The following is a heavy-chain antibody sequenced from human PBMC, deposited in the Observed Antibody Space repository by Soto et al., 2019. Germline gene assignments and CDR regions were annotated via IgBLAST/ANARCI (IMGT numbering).Heavy chain of an antibody. CDR3: ARAKGFYSSSSYYYYGTDV. CDR1: GGSISSSNW. Sequence: SETLSLTCAVSGGSISSSNWWSWVRQPPGKGLEWIGEIYHSGSTNYNPSLKSRVTISVDKSKNQFSLKLSSVTAADTAVYYCARAKGFYSSSSYYYYGTDVWGQGTTVTVSS. CDR2: IYHSGST. D-gene: IGHD6-6*01. J-gene: IGHJ6*02. V-gene: IGHV4-4*02.